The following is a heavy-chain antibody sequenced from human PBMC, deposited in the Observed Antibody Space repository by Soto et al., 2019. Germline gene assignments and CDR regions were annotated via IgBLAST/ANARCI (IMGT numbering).Heavy chain of an antibody. CDR2: MNPNSGNT. D-gene: IGHD6-13*01. CDR3: ARGGSSSWSSPPNWFDP. CDR1: GYTFTSYD. Sequence: ASVKVSCKASGYTFTSYDINWVRQATGQGLEWMGWMNPNSGNTGYAQKFQGRVTMTRNTSISTAYMELSSLRSEDTAVYYCARGGSSSWSSPPNWFDPWGQGTLVTVSS. J-gene: IGHJ5*02. V-gene: IGHV1-8*01.